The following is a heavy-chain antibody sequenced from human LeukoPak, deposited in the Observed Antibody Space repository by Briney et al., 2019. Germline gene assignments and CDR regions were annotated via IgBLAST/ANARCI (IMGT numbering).Heavy chain of an antibody. V-gene: IGHV4-39*07. D-gene: IGHD6-6*01. CDR2: IYYSRST. CDR1: GFTISSSSNY. Sequence: SETLTLTCTASGFTISSSSNYWVCNPPPTGKGLISIRTIYYSRSTYYNQSLKSTVTITLDTSKDQFSLKLSSVTVADAAVYYWACALTGISARRCGFDPWGQGTLVTVSS. J-gene: IGHJ5*02. CDR3: ACALTGISARRCGFDP.